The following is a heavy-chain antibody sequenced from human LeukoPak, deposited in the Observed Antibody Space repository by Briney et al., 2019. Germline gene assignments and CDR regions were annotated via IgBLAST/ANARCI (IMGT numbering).Heavy chain of an antibody. CDR2: ISSSGSTI. CDR1: GFTFSDYY. Sequence: GGSLRLSCAASGFTFSDYYMSWIRQAPGKGLEWVSYISSSGSTIYCADSVKGRFTISRDNAKNSLYLQMNSLRAEDTAVYYCARDRALDWELPASDAFDIWGQGTMVTVSS. CDR3: ARDRALDWELPASDAFDI. J-gene: IGHJ3*02. D-gene: IGHD1-26*01. V-gene: IGHV3-11*01.